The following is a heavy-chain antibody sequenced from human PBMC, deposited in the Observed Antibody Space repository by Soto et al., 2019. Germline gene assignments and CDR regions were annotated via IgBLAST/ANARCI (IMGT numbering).Heavy chain of an antibody. D-gene: IGHD3-9*01. Sequence: GGSLRLSCAASGFTVSSNYMSWVRQAPGKGLEWVSVIYSGGSTYYADSVKGRFTISRGNSKNTLYLQMNSLRAEDTAVYYCARASYDILTGYYYYYMDVWGKGTTVTVSS. J-gene: IGHJ6*03. CDR1: GFTVSSNY. CDR2: IYSGGST. V-gene: IGHV3-66*01. CDR3: ARASYDILTGYYYYYMDV.